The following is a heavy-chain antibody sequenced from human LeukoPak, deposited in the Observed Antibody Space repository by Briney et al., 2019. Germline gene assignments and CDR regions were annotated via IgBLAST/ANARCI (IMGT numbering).Heavy chain of an antibody. Sequence: PSETLSLTCTVSGYSISSGYYWSWIRQPPGKGLEWIGEINHSGSTNYNPSLKSRVTISVDTSKNQFSLKLSSVTAADTAVYYCARGLGRYFDWLLRYYYMDVWGKGTTVTVSS. CDR1: GYSISSGYY. J-gene: IGHJ6*03. CDR2: INHSGST. D-gene: IGHD3-9*01. CDR3: ARGLGRYFDWLLRYYYMDV. V-gene: IGHV4-38-2*02.